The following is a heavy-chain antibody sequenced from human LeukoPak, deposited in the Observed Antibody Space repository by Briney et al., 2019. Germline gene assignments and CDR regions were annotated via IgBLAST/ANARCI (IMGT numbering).Heavy chain of an antibody. D-gene: IGHD6-13*01. CDR3: ARGPPYSSSWYIY. CDR1: GGSFSGYY. Sequence: SETLSLTCAVYGGSFSGYYWSWIRQPPGKGLEWIGEINHSGSTNYNPSLRSRVTISVDTSKNQFSLKLSSVTAADTAVYYCARGPPYSSSWYIYWGQGTLVTVSS. V-gene: IGHV4-34*01. CDR2: INHSGST. J-gene: IGHJ4*02.